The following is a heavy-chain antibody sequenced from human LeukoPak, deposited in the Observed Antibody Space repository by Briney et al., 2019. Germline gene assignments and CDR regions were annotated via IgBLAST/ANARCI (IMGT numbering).Heavy chain of an antibody. Sequence: PGESLRLSCVVSGLTFSSYSMNWVRQAPGKGLEWVSYISSSSSSPIYDSDSVKGRFTISRDNAKNSLYLEMNSLRAEDTAVYYCVRELSGILGFDYWGRGTLVTVSS. J-gene: IGHJ4*02. V-gene: IGHV3-48*01. CDR2: ISSSSSSPI. CDR1: GLTFSSYS. CDR3: VRELSGILGFDY. D-gene: IGHD6-13*01.